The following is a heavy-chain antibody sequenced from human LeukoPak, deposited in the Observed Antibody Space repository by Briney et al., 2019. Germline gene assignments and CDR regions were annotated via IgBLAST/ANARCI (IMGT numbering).Heavy chain of an antibody. Sequence: GGSLRLSCAASGFTFSSFAMSWVRQAPGKGLEWVSAISGSGGSTYYADSVKGRFTISRDNSKNTLFLKMNSLRAEDTAVYYCAKDRSCTGSSCNVGSWGQGTMVTVSS. CDR3: AKDRSCTGSSCNVGS. V-gene: IGHV3-23*01. D-gene: IGHD2-2*01. J-gene: IGHJ3*01. CDR2: ISGSGGST. CDR1: GFTFSSFA.